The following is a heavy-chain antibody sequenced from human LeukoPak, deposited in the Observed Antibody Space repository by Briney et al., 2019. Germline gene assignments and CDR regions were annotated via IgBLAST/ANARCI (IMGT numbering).Heavy chain of an antibody. J-gene: IGHJ3*02. CDR3: ARDYSSSSGKHAFDI. CDR2: ISSSSSTI. D-gene: IGHD6-13*01. V-gene: IGHV3-48*01. CDR1: GFTFNRYS. Sequence: QPGGSLRLSCAASGFTFNRYSMNWVRQAPGKGLEWISYISSSSSTIYYADSVKGRFTISRDNAKNSLYLQMNSLRAEDTAVYYCARDYSSSSGKHAFDIWGQGTMVTVSS.